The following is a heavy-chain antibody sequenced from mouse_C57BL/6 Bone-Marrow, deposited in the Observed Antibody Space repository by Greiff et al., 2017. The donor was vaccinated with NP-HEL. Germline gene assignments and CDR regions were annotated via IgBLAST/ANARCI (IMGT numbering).Heavy chain of an antibody. CDR1: GFTFSSCG. CDR3: ARIAY. Sequence: EVQVVESGGDLVKPGGSLKLSCAASGFTFSSCGMSWVRQTPDKRLEWVATISSGGSYTYYPDSVKGRFTISRDNAKNTLYLQMSSLKSEDTAMYYCARIAYWGQGTLVTVSA. J-gene: IGHJ3*01. CDR2: ISSGGSYT. V-gene: IGHV5-6*01.